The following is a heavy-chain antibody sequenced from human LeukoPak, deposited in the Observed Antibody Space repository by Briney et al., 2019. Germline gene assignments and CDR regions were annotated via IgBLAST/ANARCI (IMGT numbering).Heavy chain of an antibody. D-gene: IGHD3-9*01. CDR3: ARHPYDILTGYAIDNAFDI. J-gene: IGHJ3*02. Sequence: SETLSLTCTVSGGSISSHYWSWIRQPPGKGLEWIGYIYYSGSTNYNPSLKSRVTISVDTSKNQFSLKLSSVTAADTAVYYCARHPYDILTGYAIDNAFDIWGHGTMVTVSS. CDR2: IYYSGST. V-gene: IGHV4-59*11. CDR1: GGSISSHY.